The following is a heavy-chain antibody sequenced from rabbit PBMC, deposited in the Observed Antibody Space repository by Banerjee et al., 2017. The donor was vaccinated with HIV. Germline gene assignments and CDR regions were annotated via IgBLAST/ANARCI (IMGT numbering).Heavy chain of an antibody. CDR2: IYTGSSGGT. CDR1: GFSFSSSYY. J-gene: IGHJ4*01. V-gene: IGHV1S40*01. D-gene: IGHD6-1*01. CDR3: AREKYGVAGYAYAWDL. Sequence: QSLEESGGDLVKPGASLTLTCTASGFSFSSSYYMCWVRQAPGKGLERIACIYTGSSGGTYYASWAKGRFTISKTSSTTVTLQMTSLTAADTATYFCAREKYGVAGYAYAWDLWGPGTLVTVS.